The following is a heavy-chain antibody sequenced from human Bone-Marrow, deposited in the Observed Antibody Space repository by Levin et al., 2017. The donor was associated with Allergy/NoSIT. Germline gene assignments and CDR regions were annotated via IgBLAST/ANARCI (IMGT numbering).Heavy chain of an antibody. CDR2: IYYSGST. Sequence: SETLSLTCTVSGGSISSYYWSWIRQPPGKGLEWIGYIYYSGSTNYNPSLKSRVTISVDTSKNQFSLKLSSVTAADTAVYYCAREGVYSGYDPTMFDYWGQETLVTVSS. V-gene: IGHV4-59*01. CDR3: AREGVYSGYDPTMFDY. D-gene: IGHD5-12*01. J-gene: IGHJ4*02. CDR1: GGSISSYY.